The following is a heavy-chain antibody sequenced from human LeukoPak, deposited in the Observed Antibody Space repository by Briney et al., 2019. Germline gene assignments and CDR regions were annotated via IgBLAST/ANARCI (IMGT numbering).Heavy chain of an antibody. CDR2: IYYSGIT. CDR1: GGSITSYY. Sequence: PSETLSLTCTVSGGSITSYYGSWIRQPPGKGLEWIGYIYYSGITNYNPSLKSRVTISVDTSKNQFSLKLSSVTAADTAVYYCARVTGFYGSGSYWFDPWGQGALVTVSS. J-gene: IGHJ5*02. D-gene: IGHD3-10*01. V-gene: IGHV4-59*01. CDR3: ARVTGFYGSGSYWFDP.